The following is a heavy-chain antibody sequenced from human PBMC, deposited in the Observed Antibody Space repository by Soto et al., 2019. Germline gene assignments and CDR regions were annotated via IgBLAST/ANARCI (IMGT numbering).Heavy chain of an antibody. CDR2: IYYEGNK. D-gene: IGHD2-21*01. CDR1: GGSIHGYY. V-gene: IGHV4-59*01. CDR3: ARMRVVGEGAYDYMDV. J-gene: IGHJ6*03. Sequence: QVQLQESGPGLVKPSETLSLTCSVSGGSIHGYYWSWIRQTPEKGLESVGYIYYEGNKFYNPSLQSRVTMSVDTSKNLFSLRLSSVSAADSALYYCARMRVVGEGAYDYMDVWGKGTTVTASS.